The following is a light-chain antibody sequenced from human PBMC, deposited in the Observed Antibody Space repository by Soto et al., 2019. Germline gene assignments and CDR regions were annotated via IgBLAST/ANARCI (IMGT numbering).Light chain of an antibody. J-gene: IGKJ5*01. CDR3: QHCSNLPIT. V-gene: IGKV3-11*01. CDR2: DAT. CDR1: QSVSSY. Sequence: EIVLTQSPATLSLYPGKRATLSCRASQSVSSYLAWYQQKPGQAPRLLIYDATNKATGIPARFSGREPGTDFTLTISLLAPEDFTNYYRQHCSNLPITFGQGTRLEIK.